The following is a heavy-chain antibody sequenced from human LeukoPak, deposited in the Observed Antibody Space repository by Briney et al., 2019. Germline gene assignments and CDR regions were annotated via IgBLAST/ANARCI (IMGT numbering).Heavy chain of an antibody. Sequence: GGSLRLSCAASGFAFSNERMHWVRQAPGMGLFWVSYIDNDGTNPTYVDSVKGRFTISRDNAMSTLYLHMNSLRPEDTGVYFCAKSDPPLPYWGQGTQVTVSS. J-gene: IGHJ4*02. CDR3: AKSDPPLPY. CDR1: GFAFSNER. V-gene: IGHV3-74*01. CDR2: IDNDGTNP.